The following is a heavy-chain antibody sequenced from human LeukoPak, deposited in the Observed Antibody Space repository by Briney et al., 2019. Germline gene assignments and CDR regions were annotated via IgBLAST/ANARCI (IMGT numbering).Heavy chain of an antibody. CDR3: ARDHVVGRGYCGSGSYSGYYYYYMDV. V-gene: IGHV1-2*02. D-gene: IGHD3-10*01. J-gene: IGHJ6*03. Sequence: GASVKVSCKASGYTFTGYYMHWVRQAPGQGLEWMGWINPNSGGTNYAQKFQGRVTMTRDTSISTAYMELSRLRSDDTAVYYCARDHVVGRGYCGSGSYSGYYYYYMDVWGKGTTVTISS. CDR2: INPNSGGT. CDR1: GYTFTGYY.